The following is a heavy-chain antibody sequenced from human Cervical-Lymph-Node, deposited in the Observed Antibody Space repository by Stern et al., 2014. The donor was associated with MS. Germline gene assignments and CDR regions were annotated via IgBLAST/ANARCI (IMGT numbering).Heavy chain of an antibody. D-gene: IGHD4-17*01. J-gene: IGHJ4*02. CDR1: GYTFSRYY. V-gene: IGHV1-46*01. CDR3: ARDAHGDSFDY. CDR2: INPSDGST. Sequence: VQLVQYGAEVKKPGASVKVSCEATGYTFSRYYMHWVRQAPGQGLEWMGMINPSDGSTNYAQKFQGRVSMTRETSTTTVYMELNSLRSDDTAVFYCARDAHGDSFDYWGQGTLVTVSS.